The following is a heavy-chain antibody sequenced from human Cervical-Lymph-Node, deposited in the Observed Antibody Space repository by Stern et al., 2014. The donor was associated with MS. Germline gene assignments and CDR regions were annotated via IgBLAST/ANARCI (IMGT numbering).Heavy chain of an antibody. Sequence: QLQLQESGPGLAKPSETLSLTCTVSGGSIRSYYWSWIRQPPGKGLEWIGYIYYSGSTNNNPSLKSRVTISVDTSKNQFSLKLSSVTAADTAVYYCARVIAARPGSNWFDPWGQGTLVTVSS. V-gene: IGHV4-59*01. CDR1: GGSIRSYY. J-gene: IGHJ5*02. CDR3: ARVIAARPGSNWFDP. D-gene: IGHD6-6*01. CDR2: IYYSGST.